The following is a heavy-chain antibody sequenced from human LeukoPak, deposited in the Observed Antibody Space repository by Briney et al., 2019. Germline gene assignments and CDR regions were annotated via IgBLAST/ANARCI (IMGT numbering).Heavy chain of an antibody. J-gene: IGHJ5*02. Sequence: PETLSLTCTVSGDSISSSDYCWSWIRQPPGRGLEFVGCLYFSGSTYYNPSLNGRVTISVDTSKNQFSLNLYSMTAADTALYFCARHRSHHGWFDPWGQGTLVTVSS. D-gene: IGHD2-8*01. CDR2: LYFSGST. CDR1: GDSISSSDYC. CDR3: ARHRSHHGWFDP. V-gene: IGHV4-39*01.